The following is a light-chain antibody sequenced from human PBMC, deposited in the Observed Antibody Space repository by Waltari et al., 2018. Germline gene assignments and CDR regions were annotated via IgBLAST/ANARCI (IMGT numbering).Light chain of an antibody. V-gene: IGLV3-21*04. Sequence: SYVMTQAPAVSVAPGETARLTGGGHDVGSKSVHWYQQKPAQAPVLVICYDVGRPTGFPERFSASNSGNTATLTLARVEAADEADFYCQVWDTASNHVVFGGGTKLTVL. CDR1: DVGSKS. CDR2: YDV. CDR3: QVWDTASNHVV. J-gene: IGLJ2*01.